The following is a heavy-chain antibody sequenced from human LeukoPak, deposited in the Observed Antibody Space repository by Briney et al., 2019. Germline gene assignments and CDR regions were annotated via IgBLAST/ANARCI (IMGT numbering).Heavy chain of an antibody. D-gene: IGHD6-6*01. CDR3: ARELARRVADY. J-gene: IGHJ4*02. Sequence: ASVKVSCKASGYTFTSYGMSWVRQAPGQGLEWMGWISAYNGNTKYVQKLHGRVTMTTDTSTSTDYMELRSLRSDDTAVYYCARELARRVADYWGQGTLVTVSS. V-gene: IGHV1-18*01. CDR1: GYTFTSYG. CDR2: ISAYNGNT.